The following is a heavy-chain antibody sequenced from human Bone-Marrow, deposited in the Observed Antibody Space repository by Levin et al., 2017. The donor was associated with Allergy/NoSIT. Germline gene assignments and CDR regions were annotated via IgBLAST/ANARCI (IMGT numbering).Heavy chain of an antibody. Sequence: GASVKVSCKASGYTFTNYDINWVRQATGQGLEWMGWINPHTGNTGYSQKFQGRVTMTRNTSISAAYMELSSLRSEDTAVYYCVTSKELVHLHFDLWGRGTLVTVSS. V-gene: IGHV1-8*01. D-gene: IGHD6-6*01. CDR2: INPHTGNT. J-gene: IGHJ2*01. CDR3: VTSKELVHLHFDL. CDR1: GYTFTNYD.